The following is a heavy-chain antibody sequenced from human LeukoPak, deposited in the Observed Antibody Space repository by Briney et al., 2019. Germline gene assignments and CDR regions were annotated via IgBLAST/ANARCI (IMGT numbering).Heavy chain of an antibody. D-gene: IGHD6-19*01. J-gene: IGHJ4*02. CDR3: ARGGPIAVAGYYFDY. CDR2: IHTGGGT. V-gene: IGHV3-53*01. CDR1: GFTVSSNY. Sequence: GGSLRLSCAASGFTVSSNYMSWVRQAPGKGLEWVSIIHTGGGTYYAGSVKGRFTISRDNSKNTLYLQMNSLRAEDTAVYFCARGGPIAVAGYYFDYWGQGTLVTVSS.